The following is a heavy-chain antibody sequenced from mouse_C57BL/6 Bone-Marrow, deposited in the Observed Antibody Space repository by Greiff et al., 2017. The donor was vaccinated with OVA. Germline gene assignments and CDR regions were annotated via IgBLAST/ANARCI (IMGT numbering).Heavy chain of an antibody. D-gene: IGHD2-1*01. CDR2: IHPSDSDT. J-gene: IGHJ4*01. V-gene: IGHV1-74*01. CDR1: GYTFTSYW. CDR3: EIGELPPLAMDY. Sequence: QVQLQQPGAELVKPGASVKVSCKASGYTFTSYWMHWVKQRPGQGLEWIGRIHPSDSDTTYNQKFKGKATLPVDKSSSTAFMQLSSLTSEDSAFYDCEIGELPPLAMDYWGQGTSVTVSS.